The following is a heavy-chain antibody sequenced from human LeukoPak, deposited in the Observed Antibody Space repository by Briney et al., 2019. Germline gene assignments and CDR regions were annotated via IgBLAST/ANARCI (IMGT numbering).Heavy chain of an antibody. CDR2: ISTYTGNS. V-gene: IGHV1-18*01. J-gene: IGHJ4*02. D-gene: IGHD1-26*01. CDR1: GYTFTSYG. CDR3: ARDRGELGLDY. Sequence: ASVKVSCKASGYTFTSYGISWVRQAPGQGLEWMGRISTYTGNSDYAQKLQGRVTMTTDTSTSTAYMELRSLRSDDTAVYYCARDRGELGLDYWGQGTLVTVSS.